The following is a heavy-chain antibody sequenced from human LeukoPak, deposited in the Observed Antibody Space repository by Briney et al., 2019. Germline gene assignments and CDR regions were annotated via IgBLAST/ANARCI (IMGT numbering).Heavy chain of an antibody. CDR2: INPNSGGT. CDR3: ARSYSSSWYIGY. J-gene: IGHJ4*02. D-gene: IGHD6-13*01. CDR1: GYTFTGYY. V-gene: IGHV1-2*02. Sequence: ASVKVSCKASGYTFTGYYMHWVRQAPGQGLEWMGWINPNSGGTNYAQKFQGRVTMTRDTSISTAYMELSRLRSDDTAVYHCARSYSSSWYIGYWGQGTLVTVSS.